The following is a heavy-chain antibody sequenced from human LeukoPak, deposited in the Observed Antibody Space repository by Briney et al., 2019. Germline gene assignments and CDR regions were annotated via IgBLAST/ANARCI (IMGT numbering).Heavy chain of an antibody. CDR3: AKAAQYYYDSSGYCFDY. Sequence: GGSLRLSCAASGFTFSSYAMSWVRQAPGKGLEWVSAISGSGGGTYYADSVKGRFTISRDNSKNTLYLQMNSLRAEDTAVYYCAKAAQYYYDSSGYCFDYWGQGTLVTVSS. J-gene: IGHJ4*02. CDR2: ISGSGGGT. CDR1: GFTFSSYA. V-gene: IGHV3-23*01. D-gene: IGHD3-22*01.